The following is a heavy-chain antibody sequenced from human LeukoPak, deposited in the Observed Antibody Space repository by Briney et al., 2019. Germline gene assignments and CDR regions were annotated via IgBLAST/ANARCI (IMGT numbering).Heavy chain of an antibody. D-gene: IGHD3/OR15-3a*01. V-gene: IGHV1-2*02. J-gene: IGHJ4*02. Sequence: ASVKVSCKASGYTFTDYYMHWVRQAPGQGLEWMGWINPDTGGTNYAQKFQGRVTMTRDTSISTDYMELSSLRSDDTAVYYCARRNFLTGYDLIDYWGQGTLVTVSS. CDR1: GYTFTDYY. CDR2: INPDTGGT. CDR3: ARRNFLTGYDLIDY.